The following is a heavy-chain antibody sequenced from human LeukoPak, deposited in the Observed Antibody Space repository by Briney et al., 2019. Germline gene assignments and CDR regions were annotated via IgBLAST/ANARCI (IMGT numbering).Heavy chain of an antibody. D-gene: IGHD2-15*01. CDR3: ARSARLPTSSGGSCYHIDY. J-gene: IGHJ4*02. CDR1: GFSLSSSGVG. CDR2: NYWDDDK. Sequence: SGPTLVKPTQILTLTCTFSGFSLSSSGVGVGWIRQPPGKALEWLALNYWDDDKRYSPSLKSRLTSTKYTSKNQVVLTMTNMDPVDTATYYCARSARLPTSSGGSCYHIDYWGQGTLVTVSS. V-gene: IGHV2-5*02.